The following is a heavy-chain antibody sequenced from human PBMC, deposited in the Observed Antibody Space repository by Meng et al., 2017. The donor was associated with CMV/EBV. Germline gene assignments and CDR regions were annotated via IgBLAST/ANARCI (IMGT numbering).Heavy chain of an antibody. D-gene: IGHD3-22*01. CDR3: ARLYYYDSSAHFRGGFDS. Sequence: GESLKISCAASGFSFRSYWMSWVRQAPGRGLDWVANIKEDGGEQHYVESLRGRFTISRDNVENFLYLEMNDLRAEDSAVYYCARLYYYDSSAHFRGGFDSWGQGAGHRLL. V-gene: IGHV3-7*01. CDR1: GFSFRSYW. J-gene: IGHJ4*02. CDR2: IKEDGGEQ.